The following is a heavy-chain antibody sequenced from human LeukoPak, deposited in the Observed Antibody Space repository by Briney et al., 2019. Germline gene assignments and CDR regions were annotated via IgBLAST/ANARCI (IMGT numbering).Heavy chain of an antibody. Sequence: GGSPRLSCAASGFTFSSYWMHWVRQAPGKGLVWVSRINSDGSSTSYADSVKGRFTISRDNAKNTLYMQMNSLRAEDTAVYYCVRYYTMTENHGMDVWGQGTTVTVSS. V-gene: IGHV3-74*01. CDR3: VRYYTMTENHGMDV. CDR2: INSDGSST. J-gene: IGHJ6*02. CDR1: GFTFSSYW. D-gene: IGHD3-22*01.